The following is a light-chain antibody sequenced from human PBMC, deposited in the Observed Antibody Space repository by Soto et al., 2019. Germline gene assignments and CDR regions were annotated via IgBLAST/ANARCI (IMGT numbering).Light chain of an antibody. CDR3: QQDNNWPWT. CDR2: GAS. V-gene: IGKV3-15*01. CDR1: QSISDT. J-gene: IGKJ1*01. Sequence: EIVMTQSPATLSVSPGGRATLSCRASQSISDTLAWYQQKTGQAPRLLIHGASTRAPGFPARFSGSGSGTDFTLTISSLQSEDFAVYYCQQDNNWPWTFGQGTKVEIK.